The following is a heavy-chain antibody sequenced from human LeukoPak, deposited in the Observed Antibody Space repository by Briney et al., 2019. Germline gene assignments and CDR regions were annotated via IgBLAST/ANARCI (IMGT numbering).Heavy chain of an antibody. CDR1: GFIFSSYS. CDR3: AKDRTMRGLMRELTA. J-gene: IGHJ3*01. CDR2: ISGDGDTT. D-gene: IGHD3-16*01. V-gene: IGHV3-23*01. Sequence: PGGSLRLSCAASGFIFSSYSMGWVRQAPGKGLEWVAVISGDGDTTYYADSVKGRFTISRDNAKNTLFLQMNSLRAEDTAVYFCAKDRTMRGLMRELTAWGRGTMVTISS.